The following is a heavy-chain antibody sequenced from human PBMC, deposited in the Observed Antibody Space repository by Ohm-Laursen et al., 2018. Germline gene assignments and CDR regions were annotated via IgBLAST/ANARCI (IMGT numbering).Heavy chain of an antibody. D-gene: IGHD6-19*01. CDR1: GESSSGYF. Sequence: SETLSLTCSVNGESSSGYFWNWIRQPPGKGLEWIGYIYYSGSTNYNPSLKSRVTISVDTSKNQFSLKLSSVTAADTAVYYCARQESSGWYPDYWGQGTLVTVSS. CDR2: IYYSGST. V-gene: IGHV4-59*08. J-gene: IGHJ4*02. CDR3: ARQESSGWYPDY.